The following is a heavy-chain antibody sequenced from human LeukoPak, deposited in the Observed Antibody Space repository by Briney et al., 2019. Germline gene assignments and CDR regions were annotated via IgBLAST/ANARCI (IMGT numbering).Heavy chain of an antibody. CDR3: ARDGRVVVPAAMPDYYYYYMDV. CDR2: IYYSGST. J-gene: IGHJ6*03. CDR1: GGSISSYY. D-gene: IGHD2-2*01. V-gene: IGHV4-59*01. Sequence: SETLSLTCTVSGGSISSYYRSWIRQPPGKGLEWIGYIYYSGSTNYNPSLKSRVTISVDTSKNQFSLKLSSVTAADTAVYYCARDGRVVVPAAMPDYYYYYMDVWGKGTTVTVSS.